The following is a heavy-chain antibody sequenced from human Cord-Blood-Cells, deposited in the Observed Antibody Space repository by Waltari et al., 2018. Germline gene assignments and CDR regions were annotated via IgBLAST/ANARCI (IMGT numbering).Heavy chain of an antibody. V-gene: IGHV3-30*04. CDR3: ARSLEGDMDV. J-gene: IGHJ6*03. Sequence: QVQLVESGGGVVQPGRSLRLSCAASGFTFRSYGMHWVRQAPGKGLEWVAVISYDGSNKYYADSVKGRFTISRDNSKNTLYLQMNSLRAEDTAVYYCARSLEGDMDVWGKGTTVTVSS. D-gene: IGHD3-3*01. CDR2: ISYDGSNK. CDR1: GFTFRSYG.